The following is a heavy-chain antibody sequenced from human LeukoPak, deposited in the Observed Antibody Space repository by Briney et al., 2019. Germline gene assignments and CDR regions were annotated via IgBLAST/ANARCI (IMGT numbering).Heavy chain of an antibody. Sequence: ASVKLSCKISGHALSDLSIHWVRQAPGRGPEWMGGFDPEVGDKMHAQKFQGRVTMTEDTSTDTAYMELNSLRSEDTAVYYCVRGPGYSGYDPSDAFDIWGQGTMVTVSS. D-gene: IGHD5-12*01. V-gene: IGHV1-24*01. CDR1: GHALSDLS. CDR3: VRGPGYSGYDPSDAFDI. CDR2: FDPEVGDK. J-gene: IGHJ3*02.